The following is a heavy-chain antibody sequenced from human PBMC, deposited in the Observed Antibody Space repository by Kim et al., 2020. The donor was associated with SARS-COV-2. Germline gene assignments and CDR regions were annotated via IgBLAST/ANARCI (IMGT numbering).Heavy chain of an antibody. V-gene: IGHV4-34*01. D-gene: IGHD2-8*01. J-gene: IGHJ4*02. CDR3: TRNLMY. CDR2: INHLGAI. Sequence: INHLGAIVYNPALKSRVTISGDTSKNQVSLKLSPVTAADTAVYFCTRNLMYWGQGTLVTVSS.